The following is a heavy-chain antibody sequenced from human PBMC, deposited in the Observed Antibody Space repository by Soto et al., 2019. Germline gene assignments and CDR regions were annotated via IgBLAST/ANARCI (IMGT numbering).Heavy chain of an antibody. Sequence: QVQLQESGPGLVKPSQTLSLTCTVSGGSISSGGYYWSWIRQHPGKGLEWIGYIYYSGSTYYNPCLKSRVTISVDTSKNQFSLKLSSVTAADTAVYYCARVAITMVRGVIRRTDWYFDLWGRGTLVTVSS. J-gene: IGHJ2*01. CDR2: IYYSGST. CDR1: GGSISSGGYY. CDR3: ARVAITMVRGVIRRTDWYFDL. V-gene: IGHV4-31*03. D-gene: IGHD3-10*01.